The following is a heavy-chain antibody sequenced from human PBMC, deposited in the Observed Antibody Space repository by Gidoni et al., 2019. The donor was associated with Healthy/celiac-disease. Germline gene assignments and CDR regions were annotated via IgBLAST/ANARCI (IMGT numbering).Heavy chain of an antibody. CDR1: GFTFDDYG. J-gene: IGHJ6*02. CDR2: INWNGGST. CDR3: ARGMPGFLEWVYMDV. V-gene: IGHV3-20*01. D-gene: IGHD3-3*01. Sequence: EVQLVESGGGVVRPGGSLRLSCAASGFTFDDYGMSWVRQAPGKGLEWVSGINWNGGSTGYADSVKGRCTISRDNAKNSLYLQMNSLRAEDTALYHCARGMPGFLEWVYMDVWGQGTTVTVSS.